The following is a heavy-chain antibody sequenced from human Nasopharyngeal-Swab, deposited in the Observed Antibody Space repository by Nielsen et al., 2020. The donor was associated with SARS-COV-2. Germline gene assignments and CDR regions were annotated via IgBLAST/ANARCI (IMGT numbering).Heavy chain of an antibody. Sequence: RQAPGKGLEWIGSIYYSGSTYYNPSLKSRVTISVDTSKNQFSLKLSSVTAADTAVYYCARHGTTVTRNYAFDIWGQGTMVPSPQ. D-gene: IGHD4-17*01. V-gene: IGHV4-39*01. CDR3: ARHGTTVTRNYAFDI. CDR2: IYYSGST. J-gene: IGHJ3*02.